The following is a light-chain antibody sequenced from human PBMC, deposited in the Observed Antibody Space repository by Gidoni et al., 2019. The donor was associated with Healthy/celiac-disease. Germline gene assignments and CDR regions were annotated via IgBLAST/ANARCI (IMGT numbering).Light chain of an antibody. CDR1: QSVLYSSNNKNY. CDR2: WAS. V-gene: IGKV4-1*01. J-gene: IGKJ4*01. CDR3: QQYYSTPRLT. Sequence: DIVMTQSPGSLAVSRGEGATINCKSSQSVLYSSNNKNYLAWYQQKPGQPPKLLIYWASTRESGVPDRFSGSGSGTDFTLTISSLQAEDVAVYYCQQYYSTPRLTFGGGTKVEIK.